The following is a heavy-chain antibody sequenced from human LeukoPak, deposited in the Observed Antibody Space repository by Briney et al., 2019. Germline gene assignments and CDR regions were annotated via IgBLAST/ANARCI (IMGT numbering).Heavy chain of an antibody. CDR1: GGSISSSSYY. V-gene: IGHV4-39*01. Sequence: PSETLSLTCTVSGGSISSSSYYWGWIRQPPGKGLEWIGSIYYSGSTYYNPSLKSRVTISVDTPKNQFSLKLSSVTAADTAVYYCASEHPIAAAANYYYYGMDVWGQGTTVTVSS. CDR3: ASEHPIAAAANYYYYGMDV. CDR2: IYYSGST. D-gene: IGHD6-13*01. J-gene: IGHJ6*02.